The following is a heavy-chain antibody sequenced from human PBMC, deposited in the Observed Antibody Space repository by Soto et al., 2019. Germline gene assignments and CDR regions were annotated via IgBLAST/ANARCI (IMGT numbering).Heavy chain of an antibody. Sequence: XGTLSLTCTVSGGSISSYYWSWIRQPSGKGLEWIGRIYTSGSTNYNPSLKSRVTMSVDTSKNQFSLKLSSVTAADTAVYYCARDEVVVVPAALKSSRLYYYYGMDVWGQGTTVTVSS. V-gene: IGHV4-4*07. CDR2: IYTSGST. CDR1: GGSISSYY. D-gene: IGHD2-2*01. CDR3: ARDEVVVVPAALKSSRLYYYYGMDV. J-gene: IGHJ6*02.